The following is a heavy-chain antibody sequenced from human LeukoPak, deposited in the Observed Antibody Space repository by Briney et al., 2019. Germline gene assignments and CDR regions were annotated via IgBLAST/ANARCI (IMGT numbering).Heavy chain of an antibody. CDR1: GFTFSNYG. CDR3: ATTTGYREQLVSDYFDY. V-gene: IGHV3-30*03. D-gene: IGHD1-1*01. CDR2: MSYDGSNK. J-gene: IGHJ4*02. Sequence: GRSLRLSCAASGFTFSNYGMHWVRQAPGKGLEWVSVMSYDGSNKYYADSVKGRFTISRDNSKNTLYLLMDSLRTEDTAVYYCATTTGYREQLVSDYFDYWGQGALVTVSS.